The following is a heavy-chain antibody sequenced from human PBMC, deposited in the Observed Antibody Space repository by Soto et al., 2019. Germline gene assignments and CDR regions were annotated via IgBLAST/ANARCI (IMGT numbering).Heavy chain of an antibody. J-gene: IGHJ6*02. CDR3: ARYGSGSPLGMDV. Sequence: QVQLVESGGGVVQPGRSLRLSCAASGFTFSSYAMHWVRQAPGKGLEWVAVISYDGSNKYYADSVKGRFTISRDNSKNTLYLQMNSLRAEDTAVYYCARYGSGSPLGMDVWGQGTTVTVSS. CDR2: ISYDGSNK. V-gene: IGHV3-30-3*01. D-gene: IGHD3-10*01. CDR1: GFTFSSYA.